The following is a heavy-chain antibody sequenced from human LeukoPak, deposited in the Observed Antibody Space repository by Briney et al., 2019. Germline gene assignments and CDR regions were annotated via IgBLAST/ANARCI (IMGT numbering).Heavy chain of an antibody. Sequence: GGSLRLSCAASGFTFSSYGMHWVRQAPGKGLEWVAVISYDGSNKYYADSVKGRFTISRDNSKNTLYLQMNSLRAEDTAVYYCARDSSTYYDFWSGYLYYFDYWGQGTLVTVSS. J-gene: IGHJ4*02. CDR2: ISYDGSNK. CDR1: GFTFSSYG. D-gene: IGHD3-3*01. V-gene: IGHV3-30*19. CDR3: ARDSSTYYDFWSGYLYYFDY.